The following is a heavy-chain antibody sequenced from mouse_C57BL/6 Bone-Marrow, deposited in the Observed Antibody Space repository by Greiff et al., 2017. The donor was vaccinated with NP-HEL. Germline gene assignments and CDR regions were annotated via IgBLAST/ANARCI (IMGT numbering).Heavy chain of an antibody. CDR3: ARIAWDGYSPAWFAY. CDR1: GFSLSTFGMG. Sequence: QVQLKESGPGILQPSQTLSLTCSFSGFSLSTFGMGVGWIRQPPGKGLEWLAHIWWDDDKYYNPALKSRLTTSKDTSKNQVFLKIANVDTADTATYYCARIAWDGYSPAWFAYWGQGTLVTVSA. V-gene: IGHV8-8*01. J-gene: IGHJ3*01. CDR2: IWWDDDK. D-gene: IGHD2-3*01.